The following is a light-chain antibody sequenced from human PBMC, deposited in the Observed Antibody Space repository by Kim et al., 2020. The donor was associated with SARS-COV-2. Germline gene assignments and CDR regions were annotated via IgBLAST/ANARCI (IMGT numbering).Light chain of an antibody. CDR1: RSNIGSNY. CDR2: ENY. Sequence: EPTQPPSASGTPGQRVTISCSGSRSNIGSNYVYWYQQLPGAAPKLLIYENYQRPSGVPDRFSGPKSGTSASLAISGLRSEDEADYYCAAWDDSLSVHYVFGTGTKVTVL. J-gene: IGLJ1*01. V-gene: IGLV1-47*01. CDR3: AAWDDSLSVHYV.